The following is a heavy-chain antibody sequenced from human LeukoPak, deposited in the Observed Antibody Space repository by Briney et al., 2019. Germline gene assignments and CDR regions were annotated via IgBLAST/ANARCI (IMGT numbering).Heavy chain of an antibody. D-gene: IGHD6-19*01. J-gene: IGHJ4*02. CDR1: GYTLTEFS. V-gene: IGHV1-24*01. CDR2: FDPEDGGT. Sequence: ASVKVSCKVSGYTLTEFSMHWVRQAPGKGLGWVGGFDPEDGGTIYTQKFQGRVTVTEDTSTNTAYMELSSLRSEDTAVYYCAGRSSGWDYFDYWGQGTLVTVSS. CDR3: AGRSSGWDYFDY.